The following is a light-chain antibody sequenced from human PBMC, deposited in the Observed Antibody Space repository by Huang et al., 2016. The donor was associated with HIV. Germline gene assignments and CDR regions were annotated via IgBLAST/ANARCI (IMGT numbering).Light chain of an antibody. Sequence: EIIMTQSPATLSLSPGEGAALSCRANQSVATNLAWYRHRPGQRPRVRILGASTRAAGLPGRCRGSGSGTQCSLTDSGRQSEDFAGYYWQQNHNWPDPFGQGTKLEI. CDR3: QQNHNWPDP. CDR2: GAS. J-gene: IGKJ2*01. V-gene: IGKV3-15*01. CDR1: QSVATN.